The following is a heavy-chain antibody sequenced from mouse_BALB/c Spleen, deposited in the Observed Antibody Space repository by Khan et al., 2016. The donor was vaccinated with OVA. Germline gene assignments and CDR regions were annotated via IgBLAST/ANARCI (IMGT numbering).Heavy chain of an antibody. CDR2: INTYTGEP. V-gene: IGHV9-1*02. CDR1: GYTFTNYG. J-gene: IGHJ1*01. CDR3: ARGASYWYFDV. Sequence: QIQLVQSGPELKKPGETVKISCKASGYTFTNYGMNWVNQAPGKGVKWMGWINTYTGEPTYTDDFKGRFAFSLETSASTAYLQINNLKNEDMATYFCARGASYWYFDVWGAGTTVTVSS.